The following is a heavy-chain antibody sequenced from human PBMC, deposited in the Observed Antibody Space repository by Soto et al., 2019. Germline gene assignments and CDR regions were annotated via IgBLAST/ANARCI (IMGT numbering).Heavy chain of an antibody. J-gene: IGHJ6*02. CDR1: GFTVSSNY. CDR2: IYSGGST. D-gene: IGHD3-3*01. V-gene: IGHV3-53*05. Sequence: PGGSLRLSCAASGFTVSSNYMSWVRQAPGKGLEWVSVIYSGGSTYYADSVKGRFTISRDNSKNTLYLQMNSLRAEDTAVYYCAREQYDFWSGYDYYYGMDVWGQGTTVTVSS. CDR3: AREQYDFWSGYDYYYGMDV.